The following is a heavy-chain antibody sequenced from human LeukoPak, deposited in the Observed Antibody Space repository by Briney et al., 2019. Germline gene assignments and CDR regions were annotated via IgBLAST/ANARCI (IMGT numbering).Heavy chain of an antibody. CDR3: GGSSSWYYYGMDV. D-gene: IGHD6-13*01. J-gene: IGHJ6*04. V-gene: IGHV4-34*01. CDR1: AGSFSGYY. Sequence: PSETLSLTCAVYAGSFSGYYWSWIRQPPGKGLEWIGEINHSGSTNYNPSLKSRVTISVDTSKNQFSLKLSSVTAADTAVYYCGGSSSWYYYGMDVWGKGTTVTVSS. CDR2: INHSGST.